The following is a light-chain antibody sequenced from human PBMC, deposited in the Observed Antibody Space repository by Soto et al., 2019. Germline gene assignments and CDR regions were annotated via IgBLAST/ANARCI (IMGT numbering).Light chain of an antibody. CDR1: QSVSTY. CDR2: DAS. CDR3: QQRASWPSLT. J-gene: IGKJ4*01. Sequence: EIVLTQSPATLSLSPGERATLSCRASQSVSTYLAWSPQNPGQAPRLLSYDASNWATGIPARFRGSGSGTDFTLTISSLEPEDFAVYYCQQRASWPSLTFSGGTKVEIK. V-gene: IGKV3-11*01.